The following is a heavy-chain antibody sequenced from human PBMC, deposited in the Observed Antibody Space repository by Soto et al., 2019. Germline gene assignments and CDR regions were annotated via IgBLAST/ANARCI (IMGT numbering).Heavy chain of an antibody. D-gene: IGHD2-21*02. CDR2: IYYSGST. CDR1: GGSINSRSYY. CDR3: ARQRTSVVTQAYFDD. J-gene: IGHJ4*02. V-gene: IGHV4-39*01. Sequence: SETLSLTCTVSGGSINSRSYYWGWIRQSPGKGLEWIGSIYYSGSTDYNTSLKSRVAMSVDTSKNQFSLKLRSVSAADTAVYSCARQRTSVVTQAYFDDWGQGSLVTVSS.